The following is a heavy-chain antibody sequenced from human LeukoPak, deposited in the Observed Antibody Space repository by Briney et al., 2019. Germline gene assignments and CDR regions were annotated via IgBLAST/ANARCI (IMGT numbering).Heavy chain of an antibody. CDR3: ARSDYNWNDY. CDR2: MNPNSGNT. Sequence: GASVKVSCKASGYTFTSYDINWVRQAPGQGLEWMGWMNPNSGNTDYAQKFQGRVTMTRNTSISTAYMELSSLRSEDTAVYYCARSDYNWNDYWGQGTLVTVSS. D-gene: IGHD1-1*01. J-gene: IGHJ4*02. CDR1: GYTFTSYD. V-gene: IGHV1-8*01.